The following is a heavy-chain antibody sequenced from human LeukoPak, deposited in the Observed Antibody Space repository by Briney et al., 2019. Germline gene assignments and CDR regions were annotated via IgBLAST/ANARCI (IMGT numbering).Heavy chain of an antibody. J-gene: IGHJ4*02. CDR3: ARGRSYGFDFDS. Sequence: SETLSLTCAVSGGSVSGHFWTWIRQPPGKGLEWIGYKYYSGSTRYNSSLRSRLTISLDSSKNQFSLRLTSVTAADTAVYYCARGRSYGFDFDSWGPGTLVIVSS. V-gene: IGHV4-59*02. CDR2: KYYSGST. D-gene: IGHD5-18*01. CDR1: GGSVSGHF.